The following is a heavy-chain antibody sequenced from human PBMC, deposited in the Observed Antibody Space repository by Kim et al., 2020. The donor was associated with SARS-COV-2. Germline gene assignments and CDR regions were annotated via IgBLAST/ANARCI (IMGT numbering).Heavy chain of an antibody. CDR1: GGSISSSSYY. V-gene: IGHV4-39*07. CDR2: IYYSGST. CDR3: ARDEIPYYYDSSGYSLFDY. Sequence: SETLSLTCTVSGGSISSSSYYWGWIRQPPGKGLEWIGSIYYSGSTYYNPSLKSRVTISVDTSKNQFSLKLSSVTAADTAVYYCARDEIPYYYDSSGYSLFDYWGQGTLVTVSS. D-gene: IGHD3-22*01. J-gene: IGHJ4*02.